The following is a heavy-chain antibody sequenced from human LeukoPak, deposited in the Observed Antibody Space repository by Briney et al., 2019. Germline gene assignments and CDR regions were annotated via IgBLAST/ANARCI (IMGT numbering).Heavy chain of an antibody. V-gene: IGHV3-30*18. CDR2: ISYDGSNK. CDR3: AKMVGKAYYGSGSSHYYFDY. D-gene: IGHD3-10*01. Sequence: PGGSLRLSCAGSEFTFSSSWMTWVRQAPGKGLEWVAAISYDGSNKYYADSVKGRFTISRDNSKNTLYLQMNSPRAEDTAVYYCAKMVGKAYYGSGSSHYYFDYWGQGTLVTVSS. CDR1: EFTFSSSW. J-gene: IGHJ4*02.